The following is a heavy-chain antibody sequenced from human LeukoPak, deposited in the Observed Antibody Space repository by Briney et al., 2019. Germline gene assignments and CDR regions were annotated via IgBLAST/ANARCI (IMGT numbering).Heavy chain of an antibody. CDR2: ISSSSSYI. J-gene: IGHJ6*03. D-gene: IGHD6-6*01. CDR3: ARDSTSIAALIYYYYMDV. CDR1: GFTFSSYG. V-gene: IGHV3-21*01. Sequence: GGSLRLSCAASGFTFSSYGMSWVRQAPGKGLEWVSSISSSSSYIYYADSVKGRFTISRDNAKNSLYLQMNSLRAEDTAVYYCARDSTSIAALIYYYYMDVWGKGTTVTVSS.